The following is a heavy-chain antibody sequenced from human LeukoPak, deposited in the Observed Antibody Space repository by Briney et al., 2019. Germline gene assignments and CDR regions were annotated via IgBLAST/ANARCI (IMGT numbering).Heavy chain of an antibody. CDR2: ISYDGSNK. D-gene: IGHD2-2*01. CDR1: GFTFSSYA. Sequence: GGSLRLSCAASGFTFSSYAIHWVRQAPGKGLEWVAVISYDGSNKYYADSVKGRFTISRDNSKNTLYLQMNSLRAEDTAVYYCARGLGEVPAAMGDWGQGTLVTVSS. J-gene: IGHJ4*02. V-gene: IGHV3-30*04. CDR3: ARGLGEVPAAMGD.